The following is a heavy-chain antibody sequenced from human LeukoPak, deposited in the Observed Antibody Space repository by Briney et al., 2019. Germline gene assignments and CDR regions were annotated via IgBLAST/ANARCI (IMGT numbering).Heavy chain of an antibody. CDR1: GGTFISYA. J-gene: IGHJ6*02. V-gene: IGHV1-69*01. CDR3: ARPIGDAYYYFCGMDV. D-gene: IGHD3-10*01. CDR2: TIPIFGTA. Sequence: SVKVSCKASGGTFISYAISWVRQAPGQGLEWMGGTIPIFGTANYAQKFQGRVTITADESTSTAYMELSSLRSEDTAVYYCARPIGDAYYYFCGMDVWGQGTTVTVSS.